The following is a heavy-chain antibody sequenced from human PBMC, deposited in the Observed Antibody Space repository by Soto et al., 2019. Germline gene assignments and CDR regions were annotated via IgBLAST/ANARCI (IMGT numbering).Heavy chain of an antibody. Sequence: RASVKVSCKASGDTFSSSAISWVRQPPGQGLEWMGWIIPIFGTANYAQKFQGRVTITADKSTSTAYMELSSLRSEDTAVYYCARAVYYYDSNGYTPPYYFDYLGQGTLVTVSS. J-gene: IGHJ4*02. CDR2: IIPIFGTA. D-gene: IGHD3-22*01. CDR3: ARAVYYYDSNGYTPPYYFDY. CDR1: GDTFSSSA. V-gene: IGHV1-69*06.